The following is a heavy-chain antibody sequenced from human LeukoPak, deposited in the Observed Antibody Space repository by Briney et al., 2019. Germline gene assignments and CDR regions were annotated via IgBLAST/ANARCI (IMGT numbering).Heavy chain of an antibody. CDR3: ARPGTSGSIYYFDY. CDR1: GFTFTSYA. Sequence: QPGGSLRLSCAAPGFTFTSYAMTGFPQAPGKGLEWVSLISVSAGSTYYADSVKGRFTISRDNSKNTVYLQMNGLRVDDTAVYYCARPGTSGSIYYFDYWGQGNLVTVSS. V-gene: IGHV3-23*01. D-gene: IGHD3-10*01. J-gene: IGHJ4*02. CDR2: ISVSAGST.